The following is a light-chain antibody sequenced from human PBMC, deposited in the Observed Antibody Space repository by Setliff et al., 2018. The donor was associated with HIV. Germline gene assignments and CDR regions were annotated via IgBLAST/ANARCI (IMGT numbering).Light chain of an antibody. V-gene: IGLV2-14*01. CDR1: SSDVGGYNY. Sequence: QSALAQPASVSGSPGQSITISCTGTSSDVGGYNYVSWYQQHPGKAPKLMIYEVSNRPPGVSNRFSGSKSGNTASLTISGLQAEDEADYYCSSYASSGTLVVFGGGTKVTVL. J-gene: IGLJ2*01. CDR3: SSYASSGTLVV. CDR2: EVS.